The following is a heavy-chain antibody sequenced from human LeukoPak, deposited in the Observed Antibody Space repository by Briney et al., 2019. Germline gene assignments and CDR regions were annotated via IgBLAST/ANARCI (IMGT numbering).Heavy chain of an antibody. CDR3: ARGVATVDY. CDR2: IYYSGST. CDR1: GGSISSYY. V-gene: IGHV4-59*01. Sequence: SETLSLTCTVSGGSISSYYWSWIRQPPGKGLEWIGYIYYSGSTNYNPSLKSRVTISVHTSKNQFSLKLSSVTAADTAVYYCARGVATVDYWGQGTLVTVSS. D-gene: IGHD5-12*01. J-gene: IGHJ4*02.